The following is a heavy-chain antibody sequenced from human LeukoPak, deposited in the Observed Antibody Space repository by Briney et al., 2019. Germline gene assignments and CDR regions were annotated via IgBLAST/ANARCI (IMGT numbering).Heavy chain of an antibody. CDR2: ISWNGGST. CDR3: AKDMAAYYYASGNIDY. J-gene: IGHJ4*02. Sequence: GGSLRLSCEASGFTFDDYAMHWVRQAPGKGLEWVSLISWNGGSTYYADSVKGRFTISRDNSKNSLYLQMNSLRAEDTALYYCAKDMAAYYYASGNIDYWGQGTLVTVSS. CDR1: GFTFDDYA. D-gene: IGHD3-10*01. V-gene: IGHV3-43D*03.